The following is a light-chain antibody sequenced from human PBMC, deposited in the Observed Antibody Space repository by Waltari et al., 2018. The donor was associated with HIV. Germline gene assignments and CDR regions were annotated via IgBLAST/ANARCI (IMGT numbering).Light chain of an antibody. V-gene: IGLV2-8*01. J-gene: IGLJ2*01. CDR3: SSYAGSNTHVV. CDR1: SSDVGGYNY. Sequence: QSALTQPPSASGSPGQSVTISCTGTSSDVGGYNYVSWYQQHPGKAPKLMIYEVSKRPSVVPDRFSGSKSGNTASLTVSGLQAEDEADYYCSSYAGSNTHVVFGGGTELTVL. CDR2: EVS.